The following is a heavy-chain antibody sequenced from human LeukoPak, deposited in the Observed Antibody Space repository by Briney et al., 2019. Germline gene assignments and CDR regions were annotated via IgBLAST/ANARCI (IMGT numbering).Heavy chain of an antibody. V-gene: IGHV2-5*02. D-gene: IGHD3-16*01. J-gene: IGHJ4*02. CDR3: PQRMGGGAGPFDY. Sequence: SGPTLVNPTQTLTLTCTFSGFSLTTSGVAVGWIRQPPGKALEWLALIFWDDDKRYSPSLKSRLTVTKDTSKKQVIPTMTKMDPGDQAKYYWPQRMGGGAGPFDYWGQGALVTVSS. CDR2: IFWDDDK. CDR1: GFSLTTSGVA.